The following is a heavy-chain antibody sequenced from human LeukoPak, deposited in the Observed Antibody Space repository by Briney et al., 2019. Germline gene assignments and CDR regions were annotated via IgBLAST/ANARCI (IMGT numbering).Heavy chain of an antibody. Sequence: SGPALVKPTQTLTLTCTFSVFSLSTSGMCVSWIRQPPGKALEWLARIDWDDDKYYSTSLKTRLTISKDTSKNQVVLTMTNMDPVDTATYYCARTRLDGYSYGLNAFDIWGQGTMVTVSS. D-gene: IGHD5-18*01. V-gene: IGHV2-70*11. CDR1: VFSLSTSGMC. J-gene: IGHJ3*02. CDR2: IDWDDDK. CDR3: ARTRLDGYSYGLNAFDI.